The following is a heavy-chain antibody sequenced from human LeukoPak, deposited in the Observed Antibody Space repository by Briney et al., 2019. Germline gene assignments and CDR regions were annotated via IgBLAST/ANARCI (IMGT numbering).Heavy chain of an antibody. J-gene: IGHJ4*02. CDR1: GFTFSTYW. V-gene: IGHV3-7*01. Sequence: GGSLRLSCAASGFTFSTYWMTWVRQAPGKGLEWVANIKEDGSEKFYVDSVKGRFTISRDNAKNSLYLQMNSLRAEDTALYYCARDTVGVTDYWGQGTLVTVSS. CDR2: IKEDGSEK. D-gene: IGHD1-26*01. CDR3: ARDTVGVTDY.